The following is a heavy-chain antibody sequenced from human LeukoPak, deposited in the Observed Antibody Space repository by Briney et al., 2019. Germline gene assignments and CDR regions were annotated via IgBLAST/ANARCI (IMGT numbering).Heavy chain of an antibody. V-gene: IGHV4-39*01. Sequence: SETLSLTCTVSGDSISTSYSYWGWIRRPPGRVLEWVGSIYYTGNTYSNSSLKSRVSMFVDTSKNQFSLILTSVTAADTAVYYCARQTGVGLFILPGGQGTLVTVSS. CDR1: GDSISTSYSY. D-gene: IGHD3-3*01. CDR3: ARQTGVGLFILP. J-gene: IGHJ4*02. CDR2: IYYTGNT.